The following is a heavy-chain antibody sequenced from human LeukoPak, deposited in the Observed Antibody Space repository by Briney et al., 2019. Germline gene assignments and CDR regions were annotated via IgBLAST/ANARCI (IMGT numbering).Heavy chain of an antibody. J-gene: IGHJ6*02. CDR1: GFTFDDYA. V-gene: IGHV3-9*01. CDR3: AKDNYGSEHGMDV. CDR2: ISWNSGSI. D-gene: IGHD3-10*01. Sequence: GRSLRLSCAASGFTFDDYAMHWVRQAPGKGLEWVSGISWNSGSIGYADSVKGRFTISRDNAKNSLYPQMNSLRAEDTALYYCAKDNYGSEHGMDVWGQGTTVTVSS.